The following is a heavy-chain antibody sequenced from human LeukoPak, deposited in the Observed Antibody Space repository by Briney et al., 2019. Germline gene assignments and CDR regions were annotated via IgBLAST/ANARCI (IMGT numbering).Heavy chain of an antibody. V-gene: IGHV4-30-4*01. CDR3: ARGRSGSDAFDT. J-gene: IGHJ3*02. CDR2: IHYSGST. Sequence: SQTLSLTCTVSGGSISSGDYYWSWIRQPPGKGPEWIGYIHYSGSTYYNPSLKSRVTISVDTSKNQFSLKLSSVTAADTAVYYCARGRSGSDAFDTWGQGTVVTVSS. CDR1: GGSISSGDYY. D-gene: IGHD3-10*01.